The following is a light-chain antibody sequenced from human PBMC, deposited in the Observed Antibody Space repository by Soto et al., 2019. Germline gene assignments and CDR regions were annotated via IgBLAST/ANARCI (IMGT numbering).Light chain of an antibody. V-gene: IGLV1-47*01. CDR3: AAWDDSLSGQV. CDR2: RSN. J-gene: IGLJ2*01. CDR1: TSNIGINS. Sequence: QSVLTQPPSASGTPGQRVTISCSGSTSNIGINSVFWYQHLPGTAPKLLIYRSNQRASGVPDRFSASKSGTSASLAINGLRSEDEADYYCAAWDDSLSGQVFGGGTKLTVL.